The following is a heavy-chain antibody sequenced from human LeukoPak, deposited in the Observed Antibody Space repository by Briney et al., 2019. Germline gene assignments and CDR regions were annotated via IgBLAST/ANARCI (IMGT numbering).Heavy chain of an antibody. J-gene: IGHJ6*03. CDR3: ARTAIAAAGPNYQYHYMDV. Sequence: AGGSLRLSCAASGFTFRSYAMSWVRQAPGKGLEWVSTVTGGGGTTYYADSVKGRFTISRDNSKNTVYLQLNSLRADDTAVYYCARTAIAAAGPNYQYHYMDVWGKGTTVTVSS. CDR2: VTGGGGTT. D-gene: IGHD6-13*01. CDR1: GFTFRSYA. V-gene: IGHV3-23*01.